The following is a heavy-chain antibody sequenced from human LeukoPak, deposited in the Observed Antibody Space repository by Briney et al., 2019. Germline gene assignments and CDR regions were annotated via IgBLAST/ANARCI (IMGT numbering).Heavy chain of an antibody. D-gene: IGHD3-10*01. J-gene: IGHJ4*02. CDR3: ARGGYYGSGSFPDY. CDR2: ISAYNGDT. CDR1: GYSFGSFG. V-gene: IGHV1-18*01. Sequence: ASVKVSCKGSGYSFGSFGINWVRQAPGQGLEWMGWISAYNGDTNYAQKSQGRVTMTTDTSTSTAYMDLTSLRSDDTAVYYCARGGYYGSGSFPDYWGQGTLVTVSS.